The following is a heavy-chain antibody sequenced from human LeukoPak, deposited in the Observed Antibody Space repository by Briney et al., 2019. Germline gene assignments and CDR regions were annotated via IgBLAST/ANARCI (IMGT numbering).Heavy chain of an antibody. CDR2: INHSGST. Sequence: SETLSLTCAVYGGSFSGYYWSWIRQPPGKGLEWIGEINHSGSTNYNPSLKSRVTISVDTSKNQFSLKLSSVTAADTAVYYCARDWIVVRGVYGMDVWGQGTTVTVSS. CDR1: GGSFSGYY. V-gene: IGHV4-34*01. D-gene: IGHD3-10*01. J-gene: IGHJ6*02. CDR3: ARDWIVVRGVYGMDV.